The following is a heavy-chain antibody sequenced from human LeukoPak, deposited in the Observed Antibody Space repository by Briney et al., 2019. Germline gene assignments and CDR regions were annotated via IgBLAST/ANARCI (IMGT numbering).Heavy chain of an antibody. CDR3: ARDYYDSSGYGAFDI. Sequence: GGSLRLSCAASGFTFNNYGMHWVRQAPGKGLEWVAVISYDGSNKYYADSVKGRFTISRDNSKNTLYLQMNSLRAEDTAVYYCARDYYDSSGYGAFDIWGQGTMVTVSS. CDR2: ISYDGSNK. V-gene: IGHV3-30*19. CDR1: GFTFNNYG. D-gene: IGHD3-22*01. J-gene: IGHJ3*02.